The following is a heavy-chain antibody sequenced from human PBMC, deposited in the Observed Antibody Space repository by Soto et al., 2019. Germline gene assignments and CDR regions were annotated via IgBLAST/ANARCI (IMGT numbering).Heavy chain of an antibody. CDR2: ISGSGGST. Sequence: GGSLRLSCGASGFTFSSYVMSWVRQAPGKGLEWVSAISGSGGSTYNADSVKGRFTISRDNSKNTLYLQMNSLRAEDTAVYYCATSSDWYNWFEPWGQGTLVTVSS. CDR1: GFTFSSYV. CDR3: ATSSDWYNWFEP. V-gene: IGHV3-23*01. J-gene: IGHJ5*02. D-gene: IGHD6-19*01.